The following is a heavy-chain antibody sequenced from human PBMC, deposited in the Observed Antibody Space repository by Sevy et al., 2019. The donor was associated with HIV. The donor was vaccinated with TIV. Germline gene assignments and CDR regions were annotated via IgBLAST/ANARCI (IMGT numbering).Heavy chain of an antibody. Sequence: GGSLRLSCATSGFTVSSYYMSWVRQAPGKGLEWVSLIYSGGNTYYADSVKDQFTNSRDNSKNTLYRQMNALRAEDTDVDYYARGLFGTSGYWGQGTLVTVSS. CDR2: IYSGGNT. D-gene: IGHD6-13*01. J-gene: IGHJ4*02. V-gene: IGHV3-53*01. CDR3: ARGLFGTSGY. CDR1: GFTVSSYY.